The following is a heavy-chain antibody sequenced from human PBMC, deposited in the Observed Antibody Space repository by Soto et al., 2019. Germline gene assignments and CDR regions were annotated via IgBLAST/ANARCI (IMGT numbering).Heavy chain of an antibody. CDR2: IYHSGST. CDR3: ATLPSKLRFLEWFQDY. J-gene: IGHJ4*02. CDR1: GYSISSGSY. D-gene: IGHD3-3*01. Sequence: PSETLSLTCTVSGYSISSGSYWSWVRQPPGKGLEWIGEIYHSGSTNYNPSLKSRVTISVDKSKNQFSLKLSSVTAADTAVYYCATLPSKLRFLEWFQDYWGQGTLVTVSS. V-gene: IGHV4-4*02.